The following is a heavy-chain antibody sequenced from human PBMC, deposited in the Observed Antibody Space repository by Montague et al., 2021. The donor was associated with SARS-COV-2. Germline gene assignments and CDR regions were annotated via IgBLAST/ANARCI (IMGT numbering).Heavy chain of an antibody. J-gene: IGHJ4*02. CDR1: GFSLSTSGMC. D-gene: IGHD6-19*01. CDR3: AREYSSGVYFDY. CDR2: IDWDDDK. V-gene: IGHV2-70*11. Sequence: PALVTPTQTLTLTCTFSGFSLSTSGMCVSWIRQPPGKALEWLARIDWDDDKYYSTSLKTRLTISKDTSKNQVLLTMTNMDPVDTATYYCAREYSSGVYFDYWGQGTLVTVSS.